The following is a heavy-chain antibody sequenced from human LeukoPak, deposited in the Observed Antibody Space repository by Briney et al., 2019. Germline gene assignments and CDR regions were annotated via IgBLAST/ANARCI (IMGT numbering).Heavy chain of an antibody. J-gene: IGHJ4*02. CDR3: ARDSGYCGGDCYSAPFDY. D-gene: IGHD2-21*02. V-gene: IGHV3-21*01. CDR1: GFTFSSYS. Sequence: GGSLRLSCAASGFTFSSYSMNWVRQAPGKGLGWVSSISSSSSYIYYADSVKGRFTISRDNAKNSLYLQMNSLRAEDTAVYYCARDSGYCGGDCYSAPFDYWGQGTLVTVSS. CDR2: ISSSSSYI.